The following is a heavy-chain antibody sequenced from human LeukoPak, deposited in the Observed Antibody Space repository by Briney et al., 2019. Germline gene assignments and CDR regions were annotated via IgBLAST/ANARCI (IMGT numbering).Heavy chain of an antibody. J-gene: IGHJ4*02. CDR3: ARGFRYYGSGSYQTPNDY. D-gene: IGHD3-10*01. Sequence: GGSLRLSCAASGFTFSSYSMNWVRQAPGKGLEWVSYISSSSSTIYYADSVKGRFTISRDNAKNSLYLQMNSLRAEDTAVYYCARGFRYYGSGSYQTPNDYWGQGTLVTVSS. CDR2: ISSSSSTI. CDR1: GFTFSSYS. V-gene: IGHV3-48*04.